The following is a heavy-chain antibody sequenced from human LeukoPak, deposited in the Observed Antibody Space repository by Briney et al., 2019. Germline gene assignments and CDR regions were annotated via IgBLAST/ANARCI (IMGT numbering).Heavy chain of an antibody. CDR1: GGSISSSSYY. CDR2: IYYSGST. D-gene: IGHD3-10*01. Sequence: KPSETLSLTCTVSGGSISSSSYYWGWIRQPPGKGLEWIGSIYYSGSTYYNPSLKSRVTISVDTSKNQFFMKLSSVTAADTAVYYCARDATGMGNYFDYWGQGTLVTVSS. CDR3: ARDATGMGNYFDY. V-gene: IGHV4-39*07. J-gene: IGHJ4*02.